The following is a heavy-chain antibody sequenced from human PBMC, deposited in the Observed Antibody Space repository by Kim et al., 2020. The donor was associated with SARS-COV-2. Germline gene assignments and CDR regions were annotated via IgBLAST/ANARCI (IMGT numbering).Heavy chain of an antibody. Sequence: YYQTFLDRLTSARDTSASTVYMELNSLRSEDTAVYYCAREGHSSGSLGFDHWGQGTPVTVSS. D-gene: IGHD6-25*01. CDR3: AREGHSSGSLGFDH. V-gene: IGHV1-3*01. J-gene: IGHJ4*02.